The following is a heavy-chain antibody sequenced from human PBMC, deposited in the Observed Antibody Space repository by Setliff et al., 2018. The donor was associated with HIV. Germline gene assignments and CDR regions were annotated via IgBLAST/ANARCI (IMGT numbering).Heavy chain of an antibody. CDR3: ARDSDNFWSGYYAAFDY. D-gene: IGHD3-3*01. V-gene: IGHV1-18*01. J-gene: IGHJ4*02. CDR1: GYTFTSYG. Sequence: ASVKVSCKASGYTFTSYGISWVRQAPGQGLEWMGWISAYNGNTNYAQKLQGRVTMPTDTSSSTAYLDLRSLRSDDTAVYYCARDSDNFWSGYYAAFDYWGQGTLVTVSS. CDR2: ISAYNGNT.